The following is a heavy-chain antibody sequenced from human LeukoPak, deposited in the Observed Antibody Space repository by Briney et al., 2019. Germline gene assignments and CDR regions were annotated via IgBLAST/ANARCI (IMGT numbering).Heavy chain of an antibody. V-gene: IGHV3-48*01. Sequence: GGSLRLSCAASGFTFSSYSMNWVRQAPGKGLEWVSYISSSSSTIYYADSVKGRFTISRDNAKNSLYLQMNSLRAEDTAVYYCARDRSEYSSSSTFDYWGQGTLVTVSS. CDR1: GFTFSSYS. CDR3: ARDRSEYSSSSTFDY. CDR2: ISSSSSTI. J-gene: IGHJ4*02. D-gene: IGHD6-6*01.